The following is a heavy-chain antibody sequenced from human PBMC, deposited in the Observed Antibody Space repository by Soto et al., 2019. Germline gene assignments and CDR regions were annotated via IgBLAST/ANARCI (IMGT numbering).Heavy chain of an antibody. CDR2: IYYSGST. Sequence: ASETLSLTCTVSGGSISSGGYYWSWIRQHPGKGLEWIGYIYYSGSTYYNPSLKSRVTISVDTSKNQFSLKLSSVTAADTAVYYCARDTGAYYYDSSGYYMGVGVAFDIWGQGTMVTVSS. CDR1: GGSISSGGYY. CDR3: ARDTGAYYYDSSGYYMGVGVAFDI. J-gene: IGHJ3*02. V-gene: IGHV4-31*03. D-gene: IGHD3-22*01.